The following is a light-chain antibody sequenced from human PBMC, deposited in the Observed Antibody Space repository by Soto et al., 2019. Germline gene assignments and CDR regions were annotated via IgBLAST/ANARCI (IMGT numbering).Light chain of an antibody. CDR3: TSHTSTGTWV. CDR1: SSDVGGYNL. CDR2: EVT. V-gene: IGLV2-14*01. Sequence: QSALTQPASVSGSPGQSITISCTGTSSDVGGYNLVSWYQQHPGEAPKLMIYEVTHRPSGVSHRFSGSKSGNTASLTISDLQAEDEADYYCTSHTSTGTWVFGGGTKVTVL. J-gene: IGLJ3*02.